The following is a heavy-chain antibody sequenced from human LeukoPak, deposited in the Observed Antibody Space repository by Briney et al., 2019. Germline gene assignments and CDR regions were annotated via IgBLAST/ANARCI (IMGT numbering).Heavy chain of an antibody. CDR3: ARHATVTVTYFDF. CDR1: GFTFSSYA. Sequence: PGGSLRLSCAASGFTFSSYAMHWVRQAPGKGLEWVAVISYDGSNKYYADSVKGRFTISRDDSKNTLYLQMTNLRDEDTAVYYCARHATVTVTYFDFWGQGTVVTVSS. J-gene: IGHJ4*02. CDR2: ISYDGSNK. V-gene: IGHV3-30*14. D-gene: IGHD4-17*01.